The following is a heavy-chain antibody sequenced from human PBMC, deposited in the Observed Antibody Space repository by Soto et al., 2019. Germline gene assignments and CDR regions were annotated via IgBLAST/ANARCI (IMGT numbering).Heavy chain of an antibody. CDR2: IYPGDSDT. CDR1: GYSFTSYW. V-gene: IGHV5-51*01. Sequence: PGESLKISCKGSGYSFTSYWIGWVRQMPGKGLEWMGIIYPGDSDTRYSPSFQGQVTISADKSISTAYLQWSSLKASDTAMYYCARTCRYILTGYQINPRHDAFDIWGQGTMVTVS. J-gene: IGHJ3*02. D-gene: IGHD3-9*01. CDR3: ARTCRYILTGYQINPRHDAFDI.